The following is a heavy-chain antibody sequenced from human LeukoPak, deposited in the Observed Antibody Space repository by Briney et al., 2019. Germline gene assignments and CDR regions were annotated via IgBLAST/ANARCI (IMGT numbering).Heavy chain of an antibody. D-gene: IGHD2-2*01. CDR3: AREGCSNANCYGVYYYYYYYMDV. CDR2: LYSGGRT. CDR1: GFAVSSNY. Sequence: PGGSLRLSCAASGFAVSSNYMSWVRQAPGKGLEWVSVLYSGGRTYYADSVKGRFAISRDNSKNTLYLQMNSLRVEDTAVYYCAREGCSNANCYGVYYYYYYYMDVWGKGTTVTVSS. J-gene: IGHJ6*03. V-gene: IGHV3-53*01.